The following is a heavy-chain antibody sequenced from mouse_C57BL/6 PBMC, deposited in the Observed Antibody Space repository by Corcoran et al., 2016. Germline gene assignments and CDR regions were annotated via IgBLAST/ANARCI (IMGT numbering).Heavy chain of an antibody. CDR2: INTYSGVP. Sequence: QIQLVQSGPELKKPGETVKISCKASGYTFTTYGMSWVKQAPGKGLKWMGWINTYSGVPTYADDFKGRFAFSVETSASTAYLQINNLKNEDTATYFCASSYWYFDVWGTGTTVTVSS. CDR3: ASSYWYFDV. V-gene: IGHV9-3*01. J-gene: IGHJ1*03. CDR1: GYTFTTYG.